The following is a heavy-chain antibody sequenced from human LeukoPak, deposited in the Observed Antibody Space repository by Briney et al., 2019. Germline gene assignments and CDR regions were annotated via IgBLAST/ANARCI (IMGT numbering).Heavy chain of an antibody. J-gene: IGHJ6*03. CDR3: ARYDHAPSYYYYYMDV. V-gene: IGHV4-59*01. CDR1: GDSISRYY. Sequence: SETLSLTCTVSGDSISRYYWGWIRQSPGKGLEWIGYYGGRTTYSPSLKSRVTMSVDTSKNQFSLKLTSVTAADTAVYYCARYDHAPSYYYYYMDVWGKGTTVTVPS. CDR2: YYGGRT. D-gene: IGHD1-14*01.